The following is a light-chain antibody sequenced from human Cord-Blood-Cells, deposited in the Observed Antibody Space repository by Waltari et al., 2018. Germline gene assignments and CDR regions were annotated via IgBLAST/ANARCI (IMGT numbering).Light chain of an antibody. V-gene: IGLV3-21*02. CDR1: NIGSKS. CDR3: QVWDSSSDHPV. J-gene: IGLJ1*01. CDR2: NES. Sequence: SYVLTQPPSVSVAPGQTARITCGGNNIGSKSVHWYQQKPGQAPVLVVYNESGRPSGIPGRFSGSNSGNTATLTISRVEAGDEADYYCQVWDSSSDHPVFGTGAKVTVL.